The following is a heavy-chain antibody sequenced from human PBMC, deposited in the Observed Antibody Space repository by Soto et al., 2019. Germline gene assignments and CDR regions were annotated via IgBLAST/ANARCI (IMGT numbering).Heavy chain of an antibody. CDR3: ANVGGTDDLDY. CDR1: GFTFSSYG. D-gene: IGHD2-21*02. Sequence: QVQLVESGEGVVQPGRSLRLSCAASGFTFSSYGMHWVRQAPGKGLEWVAVISYDGSNKYYADSVKGRFTSSRDNSKNTLYLQMNSLRAEDTAVYYCANVGGTDDLDYWGQGTLVTVSS. J-gene: IGHJ4*02. V-gene: IGHV3-30*18. CDR2: ISYDGSNK.